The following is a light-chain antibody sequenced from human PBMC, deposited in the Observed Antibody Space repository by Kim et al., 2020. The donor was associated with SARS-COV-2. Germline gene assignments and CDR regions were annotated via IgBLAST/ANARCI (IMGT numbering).Light chain of an antibody. CDR2: SDD. Sequence: QSLVTQPPSASGTPGQRVTISCSGSHSNIGSNTVNWYQHLPGTAPKLLIFSDDERPSGVPDRFSGSRSGTSASLAVSNLQLADETNYYCATWDDSLNGWVFGGGTQLTVL. CDR1: HSNIGSNT. J-gene: IGLJ3*02. CDR3: ATWDDSLNGWV. V-gene: IGLV1-44*01.